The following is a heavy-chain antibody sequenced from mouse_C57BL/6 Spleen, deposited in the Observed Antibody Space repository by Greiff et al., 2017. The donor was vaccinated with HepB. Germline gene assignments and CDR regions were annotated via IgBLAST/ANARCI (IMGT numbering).Heavy chain of an antibody. CDR3: ARRGLLGYFDV. D-gene: IGHD2-3*01. J-gene: IGHJ1*03. CDR1: GFTFSSYG. Sequence: EVQLVESGGDLVKPGGSLKLSCAASGFTFSSYGMSWVRQTPDKRLEWVATISSGGSYTYYPDSVKGRFTISRDNAKNTLYLQMSSLKSEDTAMYYCARRGLLGYFDVWGTGTTVTVSS. V-gene: IGHV5-6*01. CDR2: ISSGGSYT.